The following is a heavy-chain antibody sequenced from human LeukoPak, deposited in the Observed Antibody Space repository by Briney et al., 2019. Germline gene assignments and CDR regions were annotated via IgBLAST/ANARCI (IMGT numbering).Heavy chain of an antibody. CDR2: ISSNGGST. J-gene: IGHJ4*02. CDR1: GFTFSSYA. V-gene: IGHV3-64*01. Sequence: GGSLRLSCAASGFTFSSYAMHWVRQAPGKGLENVSAISSNGGSTYYANSVKGRFTISRDNSKNTLYLQMGSLRAEDMAVYYCARDRRGFIMGELIFDYWGQGTLVTVSS. CDR3: ARDRRGFIMGELIFDY. D-gene: IGHD3-10*01.